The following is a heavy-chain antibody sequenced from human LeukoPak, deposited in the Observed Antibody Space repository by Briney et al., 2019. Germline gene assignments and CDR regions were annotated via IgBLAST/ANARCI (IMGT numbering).Heavy chain of an antibody. J-gene: IGHJ4*02. V-gene: IGHV3-7*03. CDR2: IKQDGSEK. D-gene: IGHD6-13*01. CDR1: GFTFSNYW. CDR3: AKDIAAAGLFDY. Sequence: GGSLRLSCAASGFTFSNYWMSWVRQAPGKGLEWVANIKQDGSEKHYVDSVKGRFTISTDNAKNSLYLQMNSLRAEDTALYYCAKDIAAAGLFDYWGQGTLVTVSS.